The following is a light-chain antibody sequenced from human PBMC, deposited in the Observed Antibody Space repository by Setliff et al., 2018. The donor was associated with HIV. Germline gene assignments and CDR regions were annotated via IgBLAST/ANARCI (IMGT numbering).Light chain of an antibody. Sequence: QSALTQPPSASGTPGQRVTISCSGSNSNIGSNIVNWYQQLPGTAPKLLIYTNNQRPSWVPDRFSGSKSGTSASLAIIGLQSEDEAHYYCATWDDSLNGPVFGGGTKVTVL. V-gene: IGLV1-44*01. CDR2: TNN. CDR1: NSNIGSNI. CDR3: ATWDDSLNGPV. J-gene: IGLJ3*02.